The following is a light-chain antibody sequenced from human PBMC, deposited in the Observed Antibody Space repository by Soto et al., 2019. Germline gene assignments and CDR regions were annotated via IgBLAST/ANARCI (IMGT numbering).Light chain of an antibody. V-gene: IGKV3-20*01. CDR3: QQFGSSPQT. CDR2: ATS. CDR1: QSISTNY. Sequence: EIVLTQSPGTLSLSPGERATLSCRASQSISTNYIAWYQQKPGRAPRLLIYATSTRATGIPDTFSGSGSGTDFTLTISRLEPEDFAMYYCQQFGSSPQTFGQGTKVEIK. J-gene: IGKJ1*01.